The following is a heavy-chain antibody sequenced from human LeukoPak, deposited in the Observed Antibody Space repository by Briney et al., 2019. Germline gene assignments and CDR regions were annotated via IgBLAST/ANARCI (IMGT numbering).Heavy chain of an antibody. Sequence: GGSLRLSCAASGFTFSSYAMHWVRQAPGKGLEWVAVISYDGSNKYYADSVKGRFTISRGNSKNTLYLQMNSLRAEDTAVYYCARAEAPSITMIVVVIPYYYYGMDVWGQGTTVTVSS. CDR3: ARAEAPSITMIVVVIPYYYYGMDV. CDR1: GFTFSSYA. J-gene: IGHJ6*02. CDR2: ISYDGSNK. D-gene: IGHD3-22*01. V-gene: IGHV3-30-3*01.